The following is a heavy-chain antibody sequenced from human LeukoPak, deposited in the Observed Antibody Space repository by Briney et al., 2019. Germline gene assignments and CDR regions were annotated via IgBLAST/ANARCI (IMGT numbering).Heavy chain of an antibody. V-gene: IGHV3-53*01. CDR2: INSGGGT. Sequence: PGGSLRLSCAASGFTVSSNYMSWVRQAPGKGLEWVSVINSGGGTYYADSVKGRFTISRDNSKNTLYLQINSLRVEDTAVYYCARDRPRAVWGQGTTVTVSS. CDR3: ARDRPRAV. CDR1: GFTVSSNY. J-gene: IGHJ6*02.